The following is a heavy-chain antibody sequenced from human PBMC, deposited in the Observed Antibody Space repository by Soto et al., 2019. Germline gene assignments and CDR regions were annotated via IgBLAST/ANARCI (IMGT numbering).Heavy chain of an antibody. Sequence: QVQLEQSGAEVKKPGSSVKVSCKASGGTLSDHGVAWLRQAPGQGLERMGGTIPVFNTVKYAQKFQGRVTVTADKFTNIAYMELSSLRSEDTAFYFCARGVYGSGNYYTGPSAFDIWGQGTMVIVSS. V-gene: IGHV1-69*06. CDR2: TIPVFNTV. D-gene: IGHD3-10*01. CDR1: GGTLSDHG. J-gene: IGHJ3*02. CDR3: ARGVYGSGNYYTGPSAFDI.